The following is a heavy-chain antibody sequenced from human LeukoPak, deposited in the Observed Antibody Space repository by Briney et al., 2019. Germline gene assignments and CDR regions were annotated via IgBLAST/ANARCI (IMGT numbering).Heavy chain of an antibody. CDR2: ITSSGEST. Sequence: PGGSLRLSCAASGFTFSSYSMTWVRQAPGKGLEWVSAITSSGESTDYADSVKGRFTISRDNSNNMLYLQMSSLRADDTAMYFCAKRSSSTSGHFDSWGQGILVTVSS. D-gene: IGHD6-19*01. CDR3: AKRSSSTSGHFDS. J-gene: IGHJ4*02. V-gene: IGHV3-23*01. CDR1: GFTFSSYS.